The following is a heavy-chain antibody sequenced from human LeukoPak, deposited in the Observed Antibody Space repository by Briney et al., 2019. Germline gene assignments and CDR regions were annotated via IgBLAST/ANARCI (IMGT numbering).Heavy chain of an antibody. J-gene: IGHJ4*02. D-gene: IGHD2-2*01. CDR3: TTAPYCSSTSCYGGDY. V-gene: IGHV3-15*01. Sequence: GGSLRLSCAASGFTFSNAWMSWVRQAPGKGLEWVGRIKSKTDGGTTDYAAPVKGRFTISRDDSKHTLYLQMNSLKTEDTAVYYCTTAPYCSSTSCYGGDYWGQGTLVTVSS. CDR2: IKSKTDGGTT. CDR1: GFTFSNAW.